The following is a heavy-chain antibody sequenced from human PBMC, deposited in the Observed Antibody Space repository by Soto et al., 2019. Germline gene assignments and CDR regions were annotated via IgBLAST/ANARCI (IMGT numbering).Heavy chain of an antibody. J-gene: IGHJ5*02. CDR3: ARRGQQLVLRRRGFDP. V-gene: IGHV4-34*01. CDR2: INHSGST. D-gene: IGHD6-13*01. Sequence: SETLSLTCAVYGGSFSGYYWSWIRQPPGKGLEWIGGINHSGSTNYNPSLKSRVTISVDTSKNQFSLKLSSVTAADTAVYYCARRGQQLVLRRRGFDPWGQGTLVTVSS. CDR1: GGSFSGYY.